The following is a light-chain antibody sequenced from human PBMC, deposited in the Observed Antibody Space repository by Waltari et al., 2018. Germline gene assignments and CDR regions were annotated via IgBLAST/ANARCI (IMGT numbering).Light chain of an antibody. CDR2: GAS. J-gene: IGKJ1*01. CDR1: QSVSRA. Sequence: EIVLAQSPGTLYLSPGERATLSCRASQSVSRALAWYQQKPGQAPRLLLYGASSRATGIPDRFSGSGSGTDFSLTISRLEPEDFAVYFCQHYVRLPATFGQGTKVEIK. CDR3: QHYVRLPAT. V-gene: IGKV3-20*01.